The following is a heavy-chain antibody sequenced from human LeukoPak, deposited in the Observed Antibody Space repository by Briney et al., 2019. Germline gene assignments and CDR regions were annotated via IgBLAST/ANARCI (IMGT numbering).Heavy chain of an antibody. CDR2: MYYSGST. Sequence: SETLSLTCTVSGGSISKQYWTWVRQSAGKGLERIGYMYYSGSTSYNPSLKGRVTISVDTSKNQFSLKLSSVTAADTAVYYCARAHNWKYGTFDYWGQGTLVTVSS. CDR1: GGSISKQY. V-gene: IGHV4-59*11. J-gene: IGHJ4*02. CDR3: ARAHNWKYGTFDY. D-gene: IGHD1-7*01.